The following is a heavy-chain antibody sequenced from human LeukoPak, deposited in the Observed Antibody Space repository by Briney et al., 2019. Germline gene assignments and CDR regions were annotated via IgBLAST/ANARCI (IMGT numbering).Heavy chain of an antibody. V-gene: IGHV1-24*01. J-gene: IGHJ4*02. D-gene: IGHD6-13*01. CDR3: APSSGSCSWYYFDY. Sequence: ASVTVSCKVSGYTLTELSMHWVRQAPGKGLEWMGGFDPEDGETIYAQKFQGRVTMTEDTSTDTAYMELSSLRSEDTAVYYCAPSSGSCSWYYFDYWGQGTLVTVSS. CDR1: GYTLTELS. CDR2: FDPEDGET.